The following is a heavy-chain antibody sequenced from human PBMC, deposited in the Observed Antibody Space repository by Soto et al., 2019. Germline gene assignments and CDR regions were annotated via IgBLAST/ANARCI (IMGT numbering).Heavy chain of an antibody. J-gene: IGHJ3*02. D-gene: IGHD1-26*01. Sequence: GASVKVSCKASGGTFSSYAISWVRQAPGQGLEWMGGIIPIFGTANYAQKFQGWVTMTRDTSISTAYMELSRLRSDDTAVYYCARVMYSGSYFGAFDIWGQGTMVTVSS. V-gene: IGHV1-69*05. CDR2: IIPIFGTA. CDR3: ARVMYSGSYFGAFDI. CDR1: GGTFSSYA.